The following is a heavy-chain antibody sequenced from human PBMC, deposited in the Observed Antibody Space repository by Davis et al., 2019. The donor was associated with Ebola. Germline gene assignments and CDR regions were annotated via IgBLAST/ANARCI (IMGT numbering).Heavy chain of an antibody. CDR2: ISSSGSS. CDR3: ARVGDHIWGSYFDY. D-gene: IGHD3-16*01. J-gene: IGHJ4*02. CDR1: DGSISSDY. Sequence: PSETLSLTCTVSDGSISSDYWSWIRQPPGKGLEWMGYISSSGSSNYNPSLKSRVSMSIATSKNQFSLELRSVTAADTATYYCARVGDHIWGSYFDYWGQGTLVTVSS. V-gene: IGHV4-59*01.